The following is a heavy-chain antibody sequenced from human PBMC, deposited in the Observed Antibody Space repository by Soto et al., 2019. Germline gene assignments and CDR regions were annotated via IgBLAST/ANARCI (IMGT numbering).Heavy chain of an antibody. CDR3: ARDRYYYDSSGYLFDY. CDR2: IYTSWST. J-gene: IGHJ4*02. D-gene: IGHD3-22*01. V-gene: IGHV4-4*07. Sequence: SETLSLTCTVSGGSISSYYWSWIRQPAGKGLEWIGRIYTSWSTNYNPSLKSRVTMSVDTSKNQFSLKLSSVTAADTAVYYCARDRYYYDSSGYLFDYWGQGTLVTVSS. CDR1: GGSISSYY.